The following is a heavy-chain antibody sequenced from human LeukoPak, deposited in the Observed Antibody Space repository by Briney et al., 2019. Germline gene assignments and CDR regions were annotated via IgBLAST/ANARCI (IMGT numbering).Heavy chain of an antibody. CDR3: ARARYTRDAFDI. Sequence: GGSLRLSCAASGFTFSSYWIHWVRQGPGKGLAWVSRINTGGSITTYADSVKGRFTISRDNAKNTVYLQMSSLRAEDTAVYYCARARYTRDAFDIWGQGTMATVSS. D-gene: IGHD2-2*02. V-gene: IGHV3-74*01. J-gene: IGHJ3*02. CDR2: INTGGSIT. CDR1: GFTFSSYW.